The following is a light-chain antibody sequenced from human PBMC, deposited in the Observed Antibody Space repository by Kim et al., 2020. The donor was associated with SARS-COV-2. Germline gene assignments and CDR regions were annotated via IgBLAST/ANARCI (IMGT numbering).Light chain of an antibody. V-gene: IGLV1-47*01. Sequence: QRVTISCSGSNSNIVSNYVYWYQQLPGTAPKLLIYRSNQRPSGVPDRFSGSRSGTSASLAISGLRSEDEADYYCAAWDDSLSGYVFGTGTKVTVL. CDR2: RSN. J-gene: IGLJ1*01. CDR1: NSNIVSNY. CDR3: AAWDDSLSGYV.